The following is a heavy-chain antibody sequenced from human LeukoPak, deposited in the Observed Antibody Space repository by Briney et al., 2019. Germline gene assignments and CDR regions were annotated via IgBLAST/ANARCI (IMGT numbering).Heavy chain of an antibody. D-gene: IGHD6-19*01. CDR2: IYHSGST. Sequence: SETLSLTCTVSGGSISSHYWSWIRQPPGKGLEWIGYIYHSGSTYYNPSLKSRVTISVDRSKNQFSLRLSSVTAADTAVYYCARVVSGRYAFDIWGQGTMVTVSS. V-gene: IGHV4-59*11. CDR3: ARVVSGRYAFDI. CDR1: GGSISSHY. J-gene: IGHJ3*02.